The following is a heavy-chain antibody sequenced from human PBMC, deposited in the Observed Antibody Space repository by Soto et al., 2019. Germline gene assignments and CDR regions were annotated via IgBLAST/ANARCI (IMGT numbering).Heavy chain of an antibody. D-gene: IGHD3-22*01. J-gene: IGHJ4*02. CDR1: GYNFTSYA. Sequence: QVQLVQSGAEVKKPGASVKVSCKASGYNFTSYAMHWVRQAPGQRLEWMGWINAGNGNTKYSQKFQGRVTITRDTSASTAYMEMSSLRSEDTAVYYCARGDYYDIHDYCGQGTLGTVSS. CDR3: ARGDYYDIHDY. V-gene: IGHV1-3*01. CDR2: INAGNGNT.